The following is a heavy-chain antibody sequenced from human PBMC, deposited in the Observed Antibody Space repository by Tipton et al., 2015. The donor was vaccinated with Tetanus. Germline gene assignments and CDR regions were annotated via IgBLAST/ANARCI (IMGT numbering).Heavy chain of an antibody. CDR1: GFTFSSYG. V-gene: IGHV3-33*01. Sequence: SLRLSCAASGFTFSSYGMHWVRQAPGKALEWVAVIWYDGSDKYYADSVKGRFTISRDNSKKTVYLQMNSLRAEDTAVYYCARGERGALDIWGQGTLVTVSS. CDR3: ARGERGALDI. J-gene: IGHJ3*02. CDR2: IWYDGSDK.